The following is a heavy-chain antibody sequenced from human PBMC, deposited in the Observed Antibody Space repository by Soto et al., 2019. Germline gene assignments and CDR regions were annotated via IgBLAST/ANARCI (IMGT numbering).Heavy chain of an antibody. Sequence: QVQLQESGPGLVKPSQTLSLTCTVSGDSINTPHYYWSWIRQPPGKGLEWIGYIYYSGSTYYNPSIQSRVTISEDTPKNQFSLKLTYVTAEDTAVYYCVRGYYYDNSAWPAGEWGQGTLVTVTS. D-gene: IGHD3-22*01. V-gene: IGHV4-30-4*01. CDR2: IYYSGST. CDR1: GDSINTPHYY. J-gene: IGHJ4*01. CDR3: VRGYYYDNSAWPAGE.